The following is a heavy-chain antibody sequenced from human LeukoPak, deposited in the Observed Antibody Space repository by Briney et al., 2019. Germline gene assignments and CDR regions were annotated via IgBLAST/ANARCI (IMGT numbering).Heavy chain of an antibody. CDR3: ARRDFSSWYLFDY. J-gene: IGHJ4*02. D-gene: IGHD6-13*01. CDR2: IYYSGST. V-gene: IGHV4-39*01. Sequence: SETLSLTCTVSGGSISSSSYYWGWIRQPPGKGLEWIGSIYYSGSTYYNPSLKSRVTISVDTSKNQFSLKLSSVTAADTAVYYCARRDFSSWYLFDYWGQGALVTVAS. CDR1: GGSISSSSYY.